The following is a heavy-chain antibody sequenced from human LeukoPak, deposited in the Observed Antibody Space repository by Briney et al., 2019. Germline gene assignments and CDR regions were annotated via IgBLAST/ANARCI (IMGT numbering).Heavy chain of an antibody. CDR1: GGTFSSYV. CDR3: ARLAVTNAFDY. V-gene: IGHV1-46*01. J-gene: IGHJ4*02. CDR2: INPSGGST. D-gene: IGHD4-17*01. Sequence: ASVKVSCKASGGTFSSYVISWVRQAPGQGLEWMGIINPSGGSTSYAQKFQGRVTMTRDTSTSTVYMELSSLRSEDTAVYYCARLAVTNAFDYWGQGTLVTVSS.